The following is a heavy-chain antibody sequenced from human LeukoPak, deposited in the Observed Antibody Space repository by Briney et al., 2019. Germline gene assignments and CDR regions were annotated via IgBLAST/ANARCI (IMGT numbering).Heavy chain of an antibody. CDR1: GFTFSSYG. CDR3: ARDFQGSSQLGNAFDI. Sequence: GGSLRLSCAASGFTFSSYGMHWVRQAPGKGLEWVAVIWYDGSNKYYADSVKGRFTICRDNAKNSLYLQMNSLRAEDTAVYYCARDFQGSSQLGNAFDIWGQGTMVTVSS. D-gene: IGHD3-10*01. V-gene: IGHV3-33*01. CDR2: IWYDGSNK. J-gene: IGHJ3*02.